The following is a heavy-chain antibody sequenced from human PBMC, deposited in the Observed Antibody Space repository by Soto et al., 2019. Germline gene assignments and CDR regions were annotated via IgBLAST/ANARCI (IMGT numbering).Heavy chain of an antibody. CDR1: GFIFDEYA. V-gene: IGHV3-9*01. Sequence: EVQLVESGGGLVQPGRSLRLSCAASGFIFDEYAMHWVRQAPGKGLEWVSSISWNSGNIGYADSVKGRFTISRDNAKNSLYLQMNSVRGEDTAFNYCAKGASTTVFAFNDYWGQGTLVTVSS. CDR3: AKGASTTVFAFNDY. D-gene: IGHD4-17*01. CDR2: ISWNSGNI. J-gene: IGHJ4*02.